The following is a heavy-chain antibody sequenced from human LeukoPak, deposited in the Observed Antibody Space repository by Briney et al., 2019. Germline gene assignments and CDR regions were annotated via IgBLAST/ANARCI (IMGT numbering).Heavy chain of an antibody. J-gene: IGHJ3*02. Sequence: PGGSLRLSCAASGLTFSSYAMSWIRQAPGKGLEWVSAISGSGGSTYYADSVKGRFTISRDNSKNTLYLQMNSLRAEDTAVYYCAKDQGYSSGWSNAFDIWGQGTMVTVSS. CDR2: ISGSGGST. CDR3: AKDQGYSSGWSNAFDI. CDR1: GLTFSSYA. V-gene: IGHV3-23*01. D-gene: IGHD6-19*01.